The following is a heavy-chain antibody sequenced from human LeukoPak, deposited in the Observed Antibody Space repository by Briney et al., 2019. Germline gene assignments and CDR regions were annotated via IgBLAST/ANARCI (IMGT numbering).Heavy chain of an antibody. J-gene: IGHJ3*02. CDR3: AKDRSSGWYDAFDI. V-gene: IGHV3-23*01. CDR1: GFTFSNYA. Sequence: GGSLRLSCATSGFTFSNYAMGWVRRAPGKGLEWVSAISGSGGSTYYADSVKGRFTISRDNSKNTLYLQLNSLRAEDTAVYYCAKDRSSGWYDAFDIWGQGTMVTVPS. D-gene: IGHD6-19*01. CDR2: ISGSGGST.